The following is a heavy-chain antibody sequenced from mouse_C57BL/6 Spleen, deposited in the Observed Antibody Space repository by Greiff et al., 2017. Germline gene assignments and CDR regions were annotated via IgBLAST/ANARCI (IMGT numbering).Heavy chain of an antibody. CDR2: ISSGGDYI. J-gene: IGHJ2*01. Sequence: EVKLMESGEGLVKPGGSLKLSCAASGFTFSSYAMSWVRQTPEKRLEWVAYISSGGDYIYYADPVKGRFTISRDNARNTLYLQMSSLKSEDTAMYYCTREGNCGFDYWGQGTTLTVSS. D-gene: IGHD2-1*01. CDR3: TREGNCGFDY. CDR1: GFTFSSYA. V-gene: IGHV5-9-1*02.